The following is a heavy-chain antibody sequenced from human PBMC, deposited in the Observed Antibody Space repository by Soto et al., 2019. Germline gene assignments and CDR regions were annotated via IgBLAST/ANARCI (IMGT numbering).Heavy chain of an antibody. CDR3: AIITMVRGVITSTDWFDP. V-gene: IGHV3-23*01. D-gene: IGHD3-10*01. CDR2: ISGSGGST. J-gene: IGHJ5*02. Sequence: GGSLRLSCAASGFTFSSYAMSWVRQAPGKGLEWVSAISGSGGSTYYADSVKGRFTISRDNSKNTLYLQMNSLRAEDTAVYYCAIITMVRGVITSTDWFDPWGQGTLVTVSS. CDR1: GFTFSSYA.